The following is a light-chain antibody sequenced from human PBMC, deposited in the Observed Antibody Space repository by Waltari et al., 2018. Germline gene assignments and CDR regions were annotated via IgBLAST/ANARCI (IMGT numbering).Light chain of an antibody. V-gene: IGLV3-25*03. CDR1: ALPRDH. J-gene: IGLJ3*02. CDR2: KDT. Sequence: YELTQPPSVSVSPGHTARISCSGGALPRDHAYWSQQEPGQAPVLMMSKDTERPSGIPERFSGSSSGTTATLTISGVQAEDEADYYCQSGDGSGSYPWVFGGGTKVTVL. CDR3: QSGDGSGSYPWV.